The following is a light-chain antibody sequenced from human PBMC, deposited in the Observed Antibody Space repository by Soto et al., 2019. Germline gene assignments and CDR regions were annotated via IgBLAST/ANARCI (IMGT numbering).Light chain of an antibody. Sequence: IVLTQSPGTLSLSPGASATLSCRASQSVGRNYLAWFQHKPGQAPRLVIYDASNRATGIPARFSGSGSGTEFTLTISSLQSEDFALYYCQQYNSCPRTFGQGTKVDIK. J-gene: IGKJ1*01. CDR3: QQYNSCPRT. V-gene: IGKV3-15*01. CDR2: DAS. CDR1: QSVGRN.